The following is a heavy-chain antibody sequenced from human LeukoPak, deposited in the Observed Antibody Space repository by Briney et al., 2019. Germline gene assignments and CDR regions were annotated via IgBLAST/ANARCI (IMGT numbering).Heavy chain of an antibody. CDR1: GFTFSSYS. D-gene: IGHD1-1*01. CDR3: ARDGYIDAFDI. CDR2: ISSSSYI. Sequence: GGSLRLSCAASGFTFSSYSMNWVRQAPGKALEWVSSISSSSYIYYADSVKGRFTISRDNAKNSLYLQMNSLRAEDTAVYYCARDGYIDAFDIWGQGTMVTASS. J-gene: IGHJ3*02. V-gene: IGHV3-21*01.